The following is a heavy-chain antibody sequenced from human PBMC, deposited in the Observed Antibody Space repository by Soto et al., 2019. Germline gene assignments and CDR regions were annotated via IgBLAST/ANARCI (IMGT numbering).Heavy chain of an antibody. CDR1: GGSISSGGYY. J-gene: IGHJ4*02. D-gene: IGHD3-16*01. CDR2: INYSGST. Sequence: QVQLQESGPGLVKPSQTLSLTCTVSGGSISSGGYYWSWIRQHPVKGLEWIGYINYSGSTYFKPFLKSRVTILVVTSNNQFSPKLSSVTAADTAVYYGARGGGLMHLFDFWGQGTLVTVSS. V-gene: IGHV4-31*03. CDR3: ARGGGLMHLFDF.